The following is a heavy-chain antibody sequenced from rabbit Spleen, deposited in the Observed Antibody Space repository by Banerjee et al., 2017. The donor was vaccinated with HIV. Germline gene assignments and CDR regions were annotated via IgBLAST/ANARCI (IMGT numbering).Heavy chain of an antibody. CDR2: IYPGSFDST. CDR1: GFDLSSYYY. J-gene: IGHJ4*01. CDR3: ARGPRYIYAFNL. Sequence: QSLEESGGDLVKPGASLTLTCKASGFDLSSYYYICWVRQAPGKGLEWIACIYPGSFDSTVYANWAKGRFTISRTSSTTVTLQVTSLTAADTATYFCARGPRYIYAFNLWGQGTLVTVS. V-gene: IGHV1S40*01. D-gene: IGHD6-1*01.